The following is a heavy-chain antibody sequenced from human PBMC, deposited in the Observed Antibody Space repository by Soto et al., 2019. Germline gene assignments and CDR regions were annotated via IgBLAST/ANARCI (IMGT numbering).Heavy chain of an antibody. CDR2: ISGSGGST. V-gene: IGHV3-23*01. CDR3: AKYGVGGNHYGTLDY. D-gene: IGHD1-26*01. CDR1: GFTFSSYA. Sequence: PGGSLRLSCAASGFTFSSYAMSWVRQAPGKGLEWVSAISGSGGSTYYADSVKGRFTISRDNSKNTLYLQMNSLRAEDTAVYYCAKYGVGGNHYGTLDYWGQGALVTVSS. J-gene: IGHJ4*02.